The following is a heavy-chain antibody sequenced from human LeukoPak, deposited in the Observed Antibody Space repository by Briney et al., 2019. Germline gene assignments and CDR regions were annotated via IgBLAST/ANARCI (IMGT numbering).Heavy chain of an antibody. CDR1: GGSFSGYF. D-gene: IGHD2-15*01. J-gene: IGHJ4*02. Sequence: PSETLSLTCAVYGGSFSGYFWSWIRQPPGKGLEWIGELTESGRTSYNPSLKSRVTIAEDTSKNQSSLKLSSVTAADTAVYYCARWSLRGCSGSPCFDYWGQGTLVTVSS. CDR3: ARWSLRGCSGSPCFDY. CDR2: LTESGRT. V-gene: IGHV4-34*01.